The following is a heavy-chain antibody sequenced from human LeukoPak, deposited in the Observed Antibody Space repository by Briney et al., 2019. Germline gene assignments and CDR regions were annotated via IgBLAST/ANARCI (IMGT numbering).Heavy chain of an antibody. CDR2: ISSSSSTI. CDR3: ARDCCVGASDY. D-gene: IGHD1-26*01. Sequence: PGGSLRPSCAASGFTFSSYSMNWVRQAPGKGLEWVSYISSSSSTIYYADSVKGRFTISRDNAKNSLYLQMNSLRAEDTAVYYCARDCCVGASDYWGQGTLVTVSS. CDR1: GFTFSSYS. J-gene: IGHJ4*02. V-gene: IGHV3-48*01.